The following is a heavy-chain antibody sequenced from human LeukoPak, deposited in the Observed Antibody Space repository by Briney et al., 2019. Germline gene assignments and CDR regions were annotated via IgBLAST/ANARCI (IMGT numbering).Heavy chain of an antibody. D-gene: IGHD3-22*01. Sequence: GWSLRLSCAASGFTFSSYAMHWVRQAPGKGLEWVAVISYDGSNKYYADSVKGRFTISRDNSKNTLYLQMNSLRAEDTAVYYCAASDGYYYDSSPLGYWGQGTLVTVSS. J-gene: IGHJ4*02. CDR3: AASDGYYYDSSPLGY. CDR2: ISYDGSNK. CDR1: GFTFSSYA. V-gene: IGHV3-30-3*01.